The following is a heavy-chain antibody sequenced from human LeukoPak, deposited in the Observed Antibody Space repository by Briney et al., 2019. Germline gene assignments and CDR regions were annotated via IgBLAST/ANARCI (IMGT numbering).Heavy chain of an antibody. J-gene: IGHJ6*03. CDR1: SGSITSYY. CDR3: ARGTRIQLWSYYYYYYMDV. V-gene: IGHV4-59*01. D-gene: IGHD5-18*01. Sequence: PSETLSLTCSVSSGSITSYYWSWPRQPPGKGLEWIGYIYYSGSTNYNPSVKSRVTMSVDTSKNQFSLKLNSVTAADTAVYYCARGTRIQLWSYYYYYYMDVWGKGTTVTVSS. CDR2: IYYSGST.